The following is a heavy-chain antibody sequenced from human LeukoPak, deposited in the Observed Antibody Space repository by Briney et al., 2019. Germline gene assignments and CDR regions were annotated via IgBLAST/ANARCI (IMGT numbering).Heavy chain of an antibody. J-gene: IGHJ3*02. V-gene: IGHV4-61*01. Sequence: SETLSLTCTVSGGSISSGSYYWSWIRQPPGKGLEWIGYIYYSGSTNYNPSLKSRVTISVDTSKNQFSLKLSSVTAADTAVYYCASGEDAAFDIWGQGTMVTVSS. CDR3: ASGEDAAFDI. D-gene: IGHD3-10*01. CDR1: GGSISSGSYY. CDR2: IYYSGST.